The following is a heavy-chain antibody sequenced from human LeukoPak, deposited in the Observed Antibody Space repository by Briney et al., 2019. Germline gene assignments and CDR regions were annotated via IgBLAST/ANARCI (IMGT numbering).Heavy chain of an antibody. CDR3: ARAYLGSSSWYYFDY. CDR2: IYYSGST. J-gene: IGHJ4*02. CDR1: GGSMSSYY. D-gene: IGHD6-13*01. Sequence: SETLSLTCTVSGGSMSSYYWSWIRQPPGKGLEWIGYIYYSGSTNYNPSLKSRVTISVDTSKNQFSLKLSSVTAADTAVYYCARAYLGSSSWYYFDYWGQGTLVTVSS. V-gene: IGHV4-59*08.